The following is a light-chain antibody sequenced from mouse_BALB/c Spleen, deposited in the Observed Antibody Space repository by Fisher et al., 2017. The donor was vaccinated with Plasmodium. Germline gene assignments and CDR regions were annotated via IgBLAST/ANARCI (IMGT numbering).Light chain of an antibody. CDR3: QQSNSWPLT. J-gene: IGKJ5*01. V-gene: IGKV5-45*01. CDR1: QRISNN. CDR2: YAS. Sequence: DIVITQSPATLSVTPGDRVSLSCRASQRISNNLHWYQQKSHESPRPHIKYASQSISGIPSRFSGSRSGTDFTLSINSVETEDFGMYFCQQSNSWPLTFGAGTKLELK.